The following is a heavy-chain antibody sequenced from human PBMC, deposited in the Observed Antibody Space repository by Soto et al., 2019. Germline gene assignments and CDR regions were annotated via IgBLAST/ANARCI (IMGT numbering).Heavy chain of an antibody. CDR2: IIPIFGTA. CDR1: GGTFSSYA. CDR3: ARAVEELELRVPREKTYYFDY. Sequence: SVKVSCKASGGTFSSYAISWVRQAPGQGLEWMGGIIPIFGTANYAQKFQGRVTITADESTSTAYMELSSLRSEDTAVYYCARAVEELELRVPREKTYYFDYWGQGTLVTVSS. J-gene: IGHJ4*02. D-gene: IGHD1-7*01. V-gene: IGHV1-69*13.